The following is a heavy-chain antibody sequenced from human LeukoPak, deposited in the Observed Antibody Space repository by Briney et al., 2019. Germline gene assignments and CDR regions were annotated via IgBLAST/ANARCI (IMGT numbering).Heavy chain of an antibody. CDR2: IYHSGST. CDR1: GGSISSSNW. CDR3: ARDRKRSSRVPYFDY. Sequence: SETLSLTCAVSGGSISSSNWWSWVRQPPGKGLEWIGEIYHSGSTNYNPSLKSRVTISVDTSKNQFSLKLSSVTAADTAVYYCARDRKRSSRVPYFDYWGQGTLVTVSS. V-gene: IGHV4-4*02. D-gene: IGHD6-13*01. J-gene: IGHJ4*02.